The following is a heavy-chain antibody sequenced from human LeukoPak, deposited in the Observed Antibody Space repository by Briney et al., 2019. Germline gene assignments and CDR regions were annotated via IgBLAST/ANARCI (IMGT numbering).Heavy chain of an antibody. Sequence: GGSLRLSCAASGFTFSSYSMNWVRQAPGKGLEWVSSISSSSSYIYYADSVKGRFTISRDNAKNSLYLQMNSLRAEDTAVYYCARDVGGYSYSDGVDYWGQGTLVTASS. CDR3: ARDVGGYSYSDGVDY. CDR2: ISSSSSYI. D-gene: IGHD5-18*01. J-gene: IGHJ4*02. CDR1: GFTFSSYS. V-gene: IGHV3-21*01.